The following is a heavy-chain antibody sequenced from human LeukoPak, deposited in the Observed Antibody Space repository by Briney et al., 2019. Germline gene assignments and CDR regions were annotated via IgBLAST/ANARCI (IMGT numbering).Heavy chain of an antibody. J-gene: IGHJ4*02. CDR2: ISVDGSNK. Sequence: GGSLRLSCAASGFTFTNYAMHWVRQAPGKGLEWVAVISVDGSNKFYAGSVRGRCTISRDNSKNTMSLQMDSLRGEDTAVYYCARDPRTSSTSRNYFESWGQGTLVTVSS. D-gene: IGHD6-13*01. V-gene: IGHV3-30-3*01. CDR1: GFTFTNYA. CDR3: ARDPRTSSTSRNYFES.